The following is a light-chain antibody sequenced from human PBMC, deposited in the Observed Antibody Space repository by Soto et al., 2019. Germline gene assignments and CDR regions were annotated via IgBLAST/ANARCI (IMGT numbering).Light chain of an antibody. CDR1: QSISSW. V-gene: IGKV1-5*03. J-gene: IGKJ4*01. CDR3: QHYNSYPLT. CDR2: RAS. Sequence: DIQITQSPSTLSASVGDRVTITCRASQSISSWLAWYQQKPGKAPKLLIYRASSLQGGVPSRFSGSGSGTEFTLTISSLQPDDFATYYCQHYNSYPLTFGGGTKVDIK.